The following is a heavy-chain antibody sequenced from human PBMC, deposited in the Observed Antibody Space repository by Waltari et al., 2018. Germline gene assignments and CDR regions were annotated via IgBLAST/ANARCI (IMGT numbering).Heavy chain of an antibody. CDR2: IYYSGST. CDR1: GGSISSSSYY. Sequence: QLQLQESGPGLVKPSETLSLTCTVSGGSISSSSYYLGWLRQPPGKGLEGIGSIYYSGSTSYNPSLKSRVTISVDTSKNQFSLKLSSVTAADTAVYYCARRGVLLWFGESYFGVDPWGQGTLVTVSS. D-gene: IGHD3-10*01. J-gene: IGHJ5*02. V-gene: IGHV4-39*01. CDR3: ARRGVLLWFGESYFGVDP.